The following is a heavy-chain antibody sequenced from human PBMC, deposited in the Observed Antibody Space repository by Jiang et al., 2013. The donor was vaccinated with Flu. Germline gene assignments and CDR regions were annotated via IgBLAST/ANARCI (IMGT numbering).Heavy chain of an antibody. CDR1: GYTFTTYP. Sequence: PGASVKVSCKASGYTFTTYPITWVRQAPGQGLEWMDGINTYSGKTNYVQKVQDRITMTADTSTSTAYMELRSLTSDDTAVYFCATQKGNYFGLDVWGQGTTVTVSS. CDR3: ATQKGNYFGLDV. J-gene: IGHJ6*02. V-gene: IGHV1-18*01. CDR2: INTYSGKT.